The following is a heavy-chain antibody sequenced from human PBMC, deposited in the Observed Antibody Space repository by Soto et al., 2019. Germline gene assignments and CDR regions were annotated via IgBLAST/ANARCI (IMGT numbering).Heavy chain of an antibody. J-gene: IGHJ6*02. CDR3: AKDGCGGDCHYNGMDV. CDR2: ISGSGSTT. D-gene: IGHD2-21*02. Sequence: EVQLLESGGGLVQSGGSLRISCAASEFTFSSYAMSWVRRAPGKGLEWLSTISGSGSTTYYADSVKGRFIISRDNSKNTLYLQMNSLRAEDTAVYYCAKDGCGGDCHYNGMDVWGQGTTVTVSS. V-gene: IGHV3-23*01. CDR1: EFTFSSYA.